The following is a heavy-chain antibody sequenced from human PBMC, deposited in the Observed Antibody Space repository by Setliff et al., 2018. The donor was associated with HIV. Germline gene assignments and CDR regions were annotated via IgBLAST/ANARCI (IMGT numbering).Heavy chain of an antibody. V-gene: IGHV3-21*05. CDR2: ISRSSSLV. Sequence: GGSLRLSCVGSGFTFSDYSLNWVRQAPGRGLEWVSYISRSSSLVYQADSVKGRFTISRDNAKNLLYLQMNGLRADDTAVYYCTRDLPLIVSSGRGNRWGQGTLVTVSS. J-gene: IGHJ5*02. CDR3: TRDLPLIVSSGRGNR. CDR1: GFTFSDYS. D-gene: IGHD1-26*01.